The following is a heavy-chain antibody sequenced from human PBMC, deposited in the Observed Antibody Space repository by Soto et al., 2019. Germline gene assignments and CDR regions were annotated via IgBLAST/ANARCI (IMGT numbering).Heavy chain of an antibody. Sequence: QVQLQESGPGLVKPSETLSLTCTASGDSISRNYWTWIRQSPGEGLEWIGYIYYSGRAKYYPSLNGRVMISIATSKNQFSLRLNSVTAGDTATYYGAIIGGADGSNNWIDPWGQGALVTVSS. J-gene: IGHJ5*02. CDR2: IYYSGRA. CDR3: AIIGGADGSNNWIDP. D-gene: IGHD3-16*01. CDR1: GDSISRNY. V-gene: IGHV4-59*01.